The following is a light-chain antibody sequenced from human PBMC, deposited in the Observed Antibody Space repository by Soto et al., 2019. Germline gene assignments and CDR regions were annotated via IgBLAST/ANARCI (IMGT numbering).Light chain of an antibody. V-gene: IGKV3-11*01. CDR1: QSVGTF. Sequence: EVVLTQSPATLSLSPGERATLSCRASQSVGTFLAWYQQKSGQAPRIIIYDASNRAPGVPGRFSGTGSGTDFALAISSVEPEPFAVYYCQHRTNWSRTFGQPTKLDIK. J-gene: IGKJ2*01. CDR3: QHRTNWSRT. CDR2: DAS.